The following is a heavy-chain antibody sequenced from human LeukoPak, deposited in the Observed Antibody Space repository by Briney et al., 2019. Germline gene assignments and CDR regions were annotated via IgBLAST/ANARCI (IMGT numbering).Heavy chain of an antibody. CDR2: IYYSGST. CDR1: GGSISSSSYY. D-gene: IGHD2-21*02. CDR3: ARAYCGGDCSNFDY. J-gene: IGHJ4*02. V-gene: IGHV4-39*07. Sequence: SEILSLTCTVSGGSISSSSYYWGWIRQPPGKGLEWIGSIYYSGSTYYNPSLKSRVTISVDTSKNQFSLKLSSVTAADTAVYYCARAYCGGDCSNFDYWGQGTLVTVSS.